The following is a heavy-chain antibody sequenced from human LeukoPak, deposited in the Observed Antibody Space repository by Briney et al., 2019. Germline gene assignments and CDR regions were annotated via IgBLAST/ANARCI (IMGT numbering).Heavy chain of an antibody. Sequence: SETLSLTCTVSGGSISSSSYYWGWIRQPPGNGLEWIGSMYYSGSTYYNPSLKSRVTISVDTSKNQFSLKLSSVTAADTAFYYCARESDSTGRRGRQDYWGQGTLVTVSS. CDR3: ARESDSTGRRGRQDY. J-gene: IGHJ4*02. CDR2: MYYSGST. CDR1: GGSISSSSYY. V-gene: IGHV4-39*07. D-gene: IGHD3-22*01.